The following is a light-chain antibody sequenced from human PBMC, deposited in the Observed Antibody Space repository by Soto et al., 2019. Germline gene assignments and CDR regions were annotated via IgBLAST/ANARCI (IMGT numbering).Light chain of an antibody. Sequence: QSALTQSASVSGSPGQSITISCTGTSSDVGPYNLVSWYQQHPGKAPKLIIYEVTERPSGVSNRFSGSKSGNTASLTISVLQADDEADYYCFSYAGPNTFVFGLGTKVTVL. V-gene: IGLV2-23*02. CDR2: EVT. CDR1: SSDVGPYNL. J-gene: IGLJ1*01. CDR3: FSYAGPNTFV.